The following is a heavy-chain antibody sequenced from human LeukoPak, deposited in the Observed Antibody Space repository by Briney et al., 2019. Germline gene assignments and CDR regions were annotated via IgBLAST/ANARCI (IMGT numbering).Heavy chain of an antibody. J-gene: IGHJ5*02. CDR2: IYYSGST. V-gene: IGHV4-39*01. Sequence: SETLSLTCTVSGGSISSSSYYWGWIRQPPGKGLEWIGSIYYSGSTYYNPSLKSRVTISVDASKNQFSLKLSSVTAADTAVYYCARRYRPIAAAGGIDPWGQGTLVTVSS. D-gene: IGHD6-13*01. CDR3: ARRYRPIAAAGGIDP. CDR1: GGSISSSSYY.